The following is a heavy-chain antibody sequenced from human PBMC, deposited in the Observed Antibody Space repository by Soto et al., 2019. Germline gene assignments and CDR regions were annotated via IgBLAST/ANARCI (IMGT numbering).Heavy chain of an antibody. J-gene: IGHJ5*02. CDR1: GGTFSSYT. V-gene: IGHV1-69*02. D-gene: IGHD6-13*01. Sequence: QVQLVQSGAEVKKPGSSVKVSCKASGGTFSSYTISWVRQAPGQGLEWMGRIIPILGIANYAQKFQGRVTITADKSTSTAYMELSSLRSEDTAVYYCARGPAIAAAANNWFDPWGQGTLVTVSS. CDR3: ARGPAIAAAANNWFDP. CDR2: IIPILGIA.